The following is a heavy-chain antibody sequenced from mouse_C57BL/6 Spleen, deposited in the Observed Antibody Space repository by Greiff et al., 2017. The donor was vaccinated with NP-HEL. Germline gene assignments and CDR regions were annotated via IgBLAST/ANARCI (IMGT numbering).Heavy chain of an antibody. CDR3: ARTEAPYYSNYGWYFDV. CDR1: GYTFTDYY. D-gene: IGHD2-5*01. J-gene: IGHJ1*03. Sequence: EVQLQQSGPELVKPGASVKISCKASGYTFTDYYMNWVKQSHGKSLEWIGDINPNNGGTSYNQKFKGKATLTVDKSSSTAYMELRSLTSEDSAVYYCARTEAPYYSNYGWYFDVWGTGTTVTVSS. V-gene: IGHV1-26*01. CDR2: INPNNGGT.